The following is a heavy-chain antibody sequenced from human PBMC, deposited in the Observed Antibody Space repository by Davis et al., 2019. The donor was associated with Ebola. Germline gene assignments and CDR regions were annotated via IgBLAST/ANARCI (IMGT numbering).Heavy chain of an antibody. CDR2: ISGSGGST. D-gene: IGHD3-10*01. CDR1: GFTFSSYA. Sequence: GESLKISCAASGFTFSSYAMSWVRQAPGKGLEWVSAISGSGGSTYYADSVKGRFTISRDNSKNTLYLQMNSLRAEDTAVYYCAKSVISYYGSGSYYNLNYYMDVWGKGTTVTVSS. CDR3: AKSVISYYGSGSYYNLNYYMDV. J-gene: IGHJ6*03. V-gene: IGHV3-23*01.